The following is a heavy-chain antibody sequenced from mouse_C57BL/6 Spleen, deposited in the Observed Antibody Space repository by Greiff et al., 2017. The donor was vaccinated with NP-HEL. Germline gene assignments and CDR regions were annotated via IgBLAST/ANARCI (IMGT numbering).Heavy chain of an antibody. Sequence: ESGPGLVKPSQSLSLTCSVTGYSITSGYYWNWIRQFPGNKLEWMGYISYDGSNNYNPSLQNRISITRDTSKNQFFLKLNSVTTEDTATYYCAREGVYYSNLFAYWGQGTLVTVSA. CDR3: AREGVYYSNLFAY. J-gene: IGHJ3*01. CDR2: ISYDGSN. CDR1: GYSITSGYY. D-gene: IGHD2-5*01. V-gene: IGHV3-6*01.